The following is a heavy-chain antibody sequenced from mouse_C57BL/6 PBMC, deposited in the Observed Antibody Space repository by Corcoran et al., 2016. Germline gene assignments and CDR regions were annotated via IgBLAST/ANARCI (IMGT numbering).Heavy chain of an antibody. CDR2: IYPGSGNT. Sequence: QVQLQQSGPELVKPGASVKISCKASGYSFTSYYIHWVKQRPGQGLEWIGWIYPGSGNTKYNEKFKGKATLTADTSSSTAYMQLSSLTSEDSAVYYCAREGYYYGSSYDWYFDVWGTGTTVTVSS. J-gene: IGHJ1*03. D-gene: IGHD1-1*01. CDR1: GYSFTSYY. V-gene: IGHV1-66*01. CDR3: AREGYYYGSSYDWYFDV.